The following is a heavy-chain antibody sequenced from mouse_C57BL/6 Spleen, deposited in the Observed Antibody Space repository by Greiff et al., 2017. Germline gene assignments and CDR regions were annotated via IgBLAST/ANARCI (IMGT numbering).Heavy chain of an antibody. CDR1: GYTFTSYW. CDR2: IDPSDSET. D-gene: IGHD2-12*01. CDR3: AKGRDYTYAMDY. J-gene: IGHJ4*01. Sequence: VQLQQPGAELVRPGSSVKLSCKASGYTFTSYWMHWVKQRPIQGLEGIGNIDPSDSETHYNQKFKDKATLTVDKSSSTAYMQLSSLTSEDSAVYYCAKGRDYTYAMDYWGQGTSVTVSS. V-gene: IGHV1-52*01.